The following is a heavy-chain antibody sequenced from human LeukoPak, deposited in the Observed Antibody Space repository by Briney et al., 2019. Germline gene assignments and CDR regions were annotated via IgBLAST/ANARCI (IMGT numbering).Heavy chain of an antibody. CDR2: INHSGST. D-gene: IGHD3-3*01. CDR1: GGSISSYY. Sequence: SETLSLTCTVSGGSISSYYWSWIRQPPGKGLEWIGEINHSGSTNYNPSLKSRVTISVDTSKNQFSLKLSSVTAADTAVYYCARGRVYYDFWSGYYTGGWFDPWGQGTLVTVSS. J-gene: IGHJ5*02. V-gene: IGHV4-34*01. CDR3: ARGRVYYDFWSGYYTGGWFDP.